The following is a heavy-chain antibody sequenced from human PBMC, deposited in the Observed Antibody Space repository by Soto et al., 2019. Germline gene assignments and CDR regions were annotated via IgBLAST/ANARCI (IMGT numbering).Heavy chain of an antibody. CDR3: TRITAPYYYYGMDV. CDR2: IIPMCGST. Sequence: QVQLVQSGAEVKEPGSSVKVSCKASGGTFNNYAISWVRQAPGQGLEWMGGIIPMCGSTVYAPQFQGRVTITADRSTSIAFMQLTSLRSEDTALYFCTRITAPYYYYGMDVWGQGTAVTVSS. CDR1: GGTFNNYA. D-gene: IGHD1-20*01. J-gene: IGHJ6*02. V-gene: IGHV1-69*06.